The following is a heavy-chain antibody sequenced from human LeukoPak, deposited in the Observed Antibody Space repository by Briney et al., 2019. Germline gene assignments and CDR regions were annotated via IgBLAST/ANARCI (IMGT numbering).Heavy chain of an antibody. J-gene: IGHJ6*02. V-gene: IGHV1-18*01. D-gene: IGHD2-8*01. Sequence: ASVKVSFKASGFTFTMYSITWVRQAPGQGGEGMGWISDYNSNTNYAQKYQGRATVTTHTSTTTAYMKLSSLRSDDTAVYYCARVVRSDSFDYDYYYAMDVWGQGTTVTVSS. CDR3: ARVVRSDSFDYDYYYAMDV. CDR1: GFTFTMYS. CDR2: ISDYNSNT.